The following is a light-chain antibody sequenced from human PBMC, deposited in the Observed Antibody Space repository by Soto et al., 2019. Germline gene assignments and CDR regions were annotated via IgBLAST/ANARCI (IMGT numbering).Light chain of an antibody. Sequence: DIQMTQSPSTLSASVGDRVTITCRASQSIDTWLAWYQQKPGKAPKLPIYRASSLESGVPSRFSGSGYGTEFTLTISSLQPDDFSTYYCQRYDTYSGTFGPGTKVDIK. CDR3: QRYDTYSGT. CDR1: QSIDTW. CDR2: RAS. V-gene: IGKV1-5*03. J-gene: IGKJ3*01.